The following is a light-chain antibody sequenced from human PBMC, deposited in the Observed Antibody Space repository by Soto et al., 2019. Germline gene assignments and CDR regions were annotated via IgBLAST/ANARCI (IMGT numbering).Light chain of an antibody. CDR2: GVS. CDR1: QSVSSTF. V-gene: IGKV3-20*01. Sequence: EIVLTQSPGSLSLSPGERATLSCRASQSVSSTFFAWYQQKPGQAPRLLMSGVSSRATGVPDRFIGSGSGTDFTLTISRLEPEDFAVYCCQQYASSVTFGQGTKVEIK. CDR3: QQYASSVT. J-gene: IGKJ1*01.